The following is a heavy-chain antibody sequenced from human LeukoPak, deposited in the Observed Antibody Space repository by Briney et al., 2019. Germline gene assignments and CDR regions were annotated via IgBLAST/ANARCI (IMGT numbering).Heavy chain of an antibody. D-gene: IGHD6-13*01. Sequence: QPGRSLRLSCAASGFTFSSYAMHWVRQAPGKGLEWVSGISWNSGSIGYADSVKGRFTISRDNAKNSLYLQMNSLRAEDTALYYCAKDSIRHTYSTRAYYYYGMDVWGQGTTVTVSS. J-gene: IGHJ6*02. CDR2: ISWNSGSI. V-gene: IGHV3-9*01. CDR3: AKDSIRHTYSTRAYYYYGMDV. CDR1: GFTFSSYA.